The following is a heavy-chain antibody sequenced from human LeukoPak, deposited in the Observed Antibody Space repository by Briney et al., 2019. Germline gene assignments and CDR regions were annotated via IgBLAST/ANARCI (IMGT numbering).Heavy chain of an antibody. CDR2: ISGNGDIT. CDR1: GFTFSSYA. Sequence: GGSLRLSCAASGFTFSSYAMSWVRQAPEKGLEWVSAISGNGDITYYADTVKGRFSGSRDNSKNTLYLQLNSLRAEDTAVYYCAKDLRGTLSSRGPFEFWGQGTLVTVSS. J-gene: IGHJ4*02. V-gene: IGHV3-23*01. CDR3: AKDLRGTLSSRGPFEF. D-gene: IGHD1-1*01.